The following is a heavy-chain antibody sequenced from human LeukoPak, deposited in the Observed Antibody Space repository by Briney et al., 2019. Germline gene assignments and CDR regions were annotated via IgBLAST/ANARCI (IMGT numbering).Heavy chain of an antibody. CDR2: IYGGGNT. J-gene: IGHJ4*02. Sequence: PGGSLRLSCAASGFIVSSNYMSWVRQAPGKGLEWVSVIYGGGNTYYADSVKGRFTISRDNSKNTLYLQMNSLRAEDTAVYYCARDRIVGATRYLDYWGQGTLVTVSS. D-gene: IGHD1-26*01. CDR3: ARDRIVGATRYLDY. V-gene: IGHV3-66*01. CDR1: GFIVSSNY.